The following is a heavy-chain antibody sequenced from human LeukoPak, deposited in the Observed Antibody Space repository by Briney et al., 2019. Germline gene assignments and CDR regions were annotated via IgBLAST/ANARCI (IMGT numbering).Heavy chain of an antibody. V-gene: IGHV3-23*01. Sequence: GGSLRLSCAASGFTLSSYAMTWVRQAPGKGLEWVSSIGRSGGRTYYADSVKGRFIISGDNSKNTLYLQMSSLRAEDSAVYYCARLPSYGTEDYWGQGTLVTVSS. D-gene: IGHD2-21*01. CDR2: IGRSGGRT. CDR1: GFTLSSYA. J-gene: IGHJ4*02. CDR3: ARLPSYGTEDY.